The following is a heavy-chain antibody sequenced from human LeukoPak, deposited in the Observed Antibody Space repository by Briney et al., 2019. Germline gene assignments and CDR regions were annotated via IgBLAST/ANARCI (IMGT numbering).Heavy chain of an antibody. Sequence: SETLSLTCTVSGGSISSYYWSWIRQPPGKGLEWIGYIYYSGSTNYNPSLKSRVTISVDTSKNQFSLKLSSVTAADTAVYYCARVTYSGSYPPDYWGQGTLVTVSS. CDR1: GGSISSYY. J-gene: IGHJ4*02. CDR3: ARVTYSGSYPPDY. CDR2: IYYSGST. D-gene: IGHD1-26*01. V-gene: IGHV4-59*12.